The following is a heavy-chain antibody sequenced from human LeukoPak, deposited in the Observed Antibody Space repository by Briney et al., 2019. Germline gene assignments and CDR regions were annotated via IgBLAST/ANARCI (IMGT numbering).Heavy chain of an antibody. CDR1: GGSFSGYY. CDR3: ARGVASTPRKYYYYYYYMDV. Sequence: SETLSLTCAVYGGSFSGYYWSWIRQPPGKGLEWIGEINHSGSTNYNPSLKGRVTISVDTSKNQFSLKLSSVTAADTAVYYCARGVASTPRKYYYYYYYMDVWGKGTTVNVSS. V-gene: IGHV4-34*01. J-gene: IGHJ6*03. CDR2: INHSGST. D-gene: IGHD5-12*01.